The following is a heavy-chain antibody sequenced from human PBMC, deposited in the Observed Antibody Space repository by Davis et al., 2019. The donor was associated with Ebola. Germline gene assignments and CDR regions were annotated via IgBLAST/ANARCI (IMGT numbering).Heavy chain of an antibody. D-gene: IGHD7-27*01. V-gene: IGHV3-30*02. Sequence: GGSLRLSCAASGGKGSRYGFHWVRQAPGKGLEWVAFIRPDGGDKYYTDSVKGRFTASRDNSKNTLYLQMNGLRAEDTAVYYCARDRNWGCEYWGQGTLVPFSS. CDR2: IRPDGGDK. CDR3: ARDRNWGCEY. CDR1: GGKGSRYG. J-gene: IGHJ4*02.